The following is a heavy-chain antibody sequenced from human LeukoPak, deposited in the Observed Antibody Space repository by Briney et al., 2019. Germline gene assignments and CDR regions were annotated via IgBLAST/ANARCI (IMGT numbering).Heavy chain of an antibody. Sequence: GGSLTLACAASGFTVISHYMSWVRQSSGKGLVWASVIYSGGSTYYADSVKGRFTISRDNSKNTLYLQMNSLKAEDTPVYYCSRRDSSGWYYLDYWGQGTLITVSS. CDR2: IYSGGST. J-gene: IGHJ4*02. CDR1: GFTVISHY. CDR3: SRRDSSGWYYLDY. D-gene: IGHD6-19*01. V-gene: IGHV3-53*01.